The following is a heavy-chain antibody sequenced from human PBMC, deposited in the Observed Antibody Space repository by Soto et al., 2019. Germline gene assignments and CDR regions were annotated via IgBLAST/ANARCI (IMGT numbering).Heavy chain of an antibody. CDR3: ATQGFGKLHGLVDV. CDR1: SVSINSFTNHY. D-gene: IGHD3-10*01. CDR2: ISKSGFT. V-gene: IGHV4-59*08. J-gene: IGHJ6*02. Sequence: QAQLQTSGPGLVKPSETLSLTCTVSSVSINSFTNHYCRWISQPPGKGLEWVGYISKSGFTRYNPTLRSPVTLSVDPSKNQFSLKLGAVTAADPALYCATQGFGKLHGLVDVWGQGTTVTVSS.